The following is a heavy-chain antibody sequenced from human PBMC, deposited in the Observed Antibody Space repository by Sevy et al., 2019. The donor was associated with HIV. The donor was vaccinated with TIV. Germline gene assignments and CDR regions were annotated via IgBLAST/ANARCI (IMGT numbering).Heavy chain of an antibody. D-gene: IGHD5-18*01. J-gene: IGHJ6*02. Sequence: GGSLRLSCAASGFTFSSYDMHWVRQATGKGLEWVSAIGTAGDTYYPGSVKGRFTISRGNAKNSLYLQMNSLRAGDTAVYYCAREGMSGGYSYGYYYYYGMDVWGQGTTVTVSS. CDR3: AREGMSGGYSYGYYYYYGMDV. CDR2: IGTAGDT. CDR1: GFTFSSYD. V-gene: IGHV3-13*01.